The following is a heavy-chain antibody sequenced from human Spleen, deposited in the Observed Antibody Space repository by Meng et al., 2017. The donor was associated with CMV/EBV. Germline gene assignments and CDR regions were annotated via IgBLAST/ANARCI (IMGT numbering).Heavy chain of an antibody. Sequence: CQGSGYTFSNYWIGWVRQTPGKGLDWIGIIFPGDSDTTYSPSFQGQVTISADRSTNTAYLRWRRLKASDTSIYYCARAGAIDSWFDFWGQGTLVTVSS. CDR3: ARAGAIDSWFDF. CDR2: IFPGDSDT. CDR1: GYTFSNYW. V-gene: IGHV5-51*01. J-gene: IGHJ5*01. D-gene: IGHD3-16*02.